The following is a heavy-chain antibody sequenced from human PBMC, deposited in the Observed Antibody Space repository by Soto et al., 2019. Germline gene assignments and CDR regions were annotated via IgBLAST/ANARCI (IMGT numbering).Heavy chain of an antibody. J-gene: IGHJ4*02. CDR1: GGSISSYY. D-gene: IGHD6-13*01. Sequence: PSETLSLTCTVPGGSISSYYWSWIRQPAGKGLEWIGRIYTSGSTNYNPSLKSRVTISVDTSKNQFSLKLSSVTAADTAVYYCARGSYSSSWYPRYYFDYWGQGTLVTVSS. V-gene: IGHV4-4*07. CDR3: ARGSYSSSWYPRYYFDY. CDR2: IYTSGST.